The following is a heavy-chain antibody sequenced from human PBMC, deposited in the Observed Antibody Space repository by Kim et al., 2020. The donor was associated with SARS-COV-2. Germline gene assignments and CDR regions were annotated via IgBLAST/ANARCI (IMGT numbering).Heavy chain of an antibody. Sequence: GGSLRLSCAASGFTFSDYYMSWIRQAPGKGLEWVSYISSSSSYTNYADSVKGRFTISRDNAENSLYLQMNSLRAEDTAVYYCARGGGYNYWGDAFDIWGQGTMVTVSS. CDR1: GFTFSDYY. V-gene: IGHV3-11*05. CDR3: ARGGGYNYWGDAFDI. D-gene: IGHD5-12*01. J-gene: IGHJ3*02. CDR2: ISSSSSYT.